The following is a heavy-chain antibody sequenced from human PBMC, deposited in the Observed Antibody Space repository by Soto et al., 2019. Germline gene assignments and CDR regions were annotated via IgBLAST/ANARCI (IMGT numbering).Heavy chain of an antibody. CDR1: GFTFSSYA. CDR3: VKWFCSGGICYSLSLYYYMEV. D-gene: IGHD2-15*01. Sequence: GGSLRLSCAASGFTFSSYAMSWVRQAPGKGQEWVSGISGGGGSTYYADSVKGRFTISRDNSKNTLYLQMSSLRAEDTAVYYCVKWFCSGGICYSLSLYYYMEVWGKGTTVTVSS. J-gene: IGHJ6*03. V-gene: IGHV3-23*01. CDR2: ISGGGGST.